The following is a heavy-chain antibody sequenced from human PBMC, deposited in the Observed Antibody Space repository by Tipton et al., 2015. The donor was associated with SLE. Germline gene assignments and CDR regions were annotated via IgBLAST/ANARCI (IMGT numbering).Heavy chain of an antibody. V-gene: IGHV1-18*01. CDR1: GYTFTTFG. CDR2: ISANNGDT. CDR3: ARKPTSYPLDY. Sequence: QLVQSGAEVKKPGASVKVSCTASGYTFTTFGISWARQAPGQGLEWMAWISANNGDTNYAQKLQGRVTLTTDTLTSTAYMELRSLRSDDTAVYYCARKPTSYPLDYWGQGTLVTVSS. J-gene: IGHJ4*02. D-gene: IGHD1-26*01.